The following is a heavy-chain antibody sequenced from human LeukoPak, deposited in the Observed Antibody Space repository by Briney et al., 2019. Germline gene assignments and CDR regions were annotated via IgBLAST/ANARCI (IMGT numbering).Heavy chain of an antibody. D-gene: IGHD4-17*01. J-gene: IGHJ6*02. CDR1: GGSFSGYY. Sequence: SETLSLTCAVYGGSFSGYYWSWIRQPPGKGLEWIGEINHSGSTNYNPSLKSRVTTSVDTSKNQFSLKLSSVTAADTAVYYCASIRRVPLTYYYYYGMDVWGQGTTVTVSS. CDR2: INHSGST. V-gene: IGHV4-34*01. CDR3: ASIRRVPLTYYYYYGMDV.